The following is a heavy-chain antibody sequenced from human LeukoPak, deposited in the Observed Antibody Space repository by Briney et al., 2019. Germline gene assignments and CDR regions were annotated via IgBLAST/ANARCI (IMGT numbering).Heavy chain of an antibody. CDR3: AADSGWGYYDSSGYSFDY. V-gene: IGHV1-58*02. CDR1: GFTFTSSA. D-gene: IGHD3-22*01. Sequence: ASVKVSCKASGFTFTSSAMQWVRQARGQRLEWIGWIVVGSGNTNYVQKFQERVTITRDMSTSTAYMELSSLRSEDTAVYYCAADSGWGYYDSSGYSFDYWGQGTLVTVSS. J-gene: IGHJ4*02. CDR2: IVVGSGNT.